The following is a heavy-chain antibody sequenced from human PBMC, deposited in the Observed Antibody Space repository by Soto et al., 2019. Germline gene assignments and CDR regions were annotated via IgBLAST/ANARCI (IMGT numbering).Heavy chain of an antibody. V-gene: IGHV2-70*01. CDR1: GSSLSTSGMC. J-gene: IGHJ6*02. CDR2: IDWDDDK. D-gene: IGHD6-19*01. CDR3: AREYSSGWYPPGDYYGMDV. Sequence: SGPTLVNPTQTLTLTCTFSGSSLSTSGMCVSWIRQPPGKALEWLALIDWDDDKYYSTSLKTRLTISKDTSKNQVVLTMTNMDPVDTATYYCAREYSSGWYPPGDYYGMDVWGQGTTVTVSS.